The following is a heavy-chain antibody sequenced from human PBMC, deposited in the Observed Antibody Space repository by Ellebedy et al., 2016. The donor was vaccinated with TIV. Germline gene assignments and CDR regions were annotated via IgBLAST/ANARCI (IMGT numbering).Heavy chain of an antibody. CDR2: ISYDGSNK. J-gene: IGHJ4*02. Sequence: GESLKISCAASGFTFSSYGMHWVRQAPGKGLEWVAAISYDGSNKYYADSVKGRFTISRDNSKNTLYLQMNSLRVEDTAVYYCARNRASSDYWGQGTLVTVSS. CDR1: GFTFSSYG. V-gene: IGHV3-30*03. D-gene: IGHD2/OR15-2a*01. CDR3: ARNRASSDY.